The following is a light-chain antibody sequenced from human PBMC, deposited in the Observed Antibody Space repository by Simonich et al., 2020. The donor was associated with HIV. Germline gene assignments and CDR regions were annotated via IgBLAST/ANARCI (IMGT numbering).Light chain of an antibody. Sequence: QSALTQPASVSGSPGQSITISCTGTSSDVGRYMFVSWYQQHSGKAPKLMIYEGSKRPSGVSNRFSGSKSGNTASLTISGLQAEDEADYYCCSYADSSTVFGGGTKLIVL. CDR1: SSDVGRYMF. J-gene: IGLJ2*01. V-gene: IGLV2-23*01. CDR2: EGS. CDR3: CSYADSSTV.